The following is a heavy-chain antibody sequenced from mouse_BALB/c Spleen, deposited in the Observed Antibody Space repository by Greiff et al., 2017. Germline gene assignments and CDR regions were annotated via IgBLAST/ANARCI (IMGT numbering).Heavy chain of an antibody. J-gene: IGHJ2*01. CDR3: AHGNYFDY. V-gene: IGHV5-12-1*01. Sequence: EVKLVESGGGLVKPGGSLKLSCAAPGFAFSSYDMSWVRQTPEKRLEWVAYISSGGGSTYYPDTVKGRFTISRDNAKNTLYLQMSSLKSEDTAMYYCAHGNYFDYWGQGTTLTVSS. CDR1: GFAFSSYD. D-gene: IGHD2-1*01. CDR2: ISSGGGST.